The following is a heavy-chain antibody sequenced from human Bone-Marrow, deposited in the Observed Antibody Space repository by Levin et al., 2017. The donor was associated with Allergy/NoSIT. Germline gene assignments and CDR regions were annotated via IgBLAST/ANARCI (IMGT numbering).Heavy chain of an antibody. V-gene: IGHV1-46*01. CDR3: ARKTTVADFDY. CDR1: GYTFTNYE. J-gene: IGHJ4*02. CDR2: INPSIGTT. D-gene: IGHD4-23*01. Sequence: EASVKVSCTAFGYTFTNYEIHWVRQALGQGLEWMGIINPSIGTTKYAQKFQGRVTMTRDTSTSTVYMELSSLTSEDTALYYCARKTTVADFDYWGQGTLVTVSP.